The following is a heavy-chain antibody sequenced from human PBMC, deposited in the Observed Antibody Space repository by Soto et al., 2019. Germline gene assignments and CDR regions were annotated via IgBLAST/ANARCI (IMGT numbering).Heavy chain of an antibody. Sequence: GASVKVSCKAPGDTFTSNYMHWVRQAPGQGLEGMGIINPSGGSTSYARKCQGRATMTRDTSTSTVYMELSSLRSEDTAVYYCAREARLEDSSGSTLEYFQHWGQGTLVTVSS. V-gene: IGHV1-46*01. D-gene: IGHD3-22*01. CDR1: GDTFTSNY. CDR2: INPSGGST. J-gene: IGHJ1*01. CDR3: AREARLEDSSGSTLEYFQH.